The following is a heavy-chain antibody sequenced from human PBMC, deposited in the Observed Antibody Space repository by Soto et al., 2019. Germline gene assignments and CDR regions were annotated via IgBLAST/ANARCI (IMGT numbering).Heavy chain of an antibody. CDR2: IGTAGDT. D-gene: IGHD2-15*01. Sequence: PGGSLRLSCEASGFTFSGFDMHWVRQPTGKGLEWVSTIGTAGDTYYAVSVKGRFTISRDNAKNSLSLQMNSPRAGDTAVYFCARGQEVGAHFFDSWGQGTQVTVSS. CDR3: ARGQEVGAHFFDS. J-gene: IGHJ4*02. V-gene: IGHV3-13*01. CDR1: GFTFSGFD.